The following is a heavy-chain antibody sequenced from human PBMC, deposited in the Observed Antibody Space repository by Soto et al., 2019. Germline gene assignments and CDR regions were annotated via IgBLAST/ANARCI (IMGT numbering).Heavy chain of an antibody. CDR1: GGSISGGGYY. CDR2: IYHSGST. D-gene: IGHD1-7*01. J-gene: IGHJ4*02. CDR3: ARGWGWNYSYYFDY. V-gene: IGHV4-31*03. Sequence: QVQLQESGPGLVKPSQTLSLTCTVSGGSISGGGYYWSWFRQHPGKGMEWMGYIYHSGSTYYNPSLKSRGTISVDTSKNQFSLKLSSVTAADTAVYYCARGWGWNYSYYFDYWGQGTLVTVSS.